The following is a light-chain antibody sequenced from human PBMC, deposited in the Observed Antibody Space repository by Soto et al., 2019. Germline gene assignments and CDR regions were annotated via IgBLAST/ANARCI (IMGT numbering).Light chain of an antibody. CDR3: QSHDTSLSGSRI. CDR2: GDN. J-gene: IGLJ2*01. Sequence: QSVLTQPSSVSGAPGQRVTISCTGSGSNIGANYDVHWYQQLPGTAPKLLIYGDNNRPSGVTDRFSASKSDTSASLTISGLQAEDEADYYCQSHDTSLSGSRIFGGGTKVTVL. CDR1: GSNIGANYD. V-gene: IGLV1-40*01.